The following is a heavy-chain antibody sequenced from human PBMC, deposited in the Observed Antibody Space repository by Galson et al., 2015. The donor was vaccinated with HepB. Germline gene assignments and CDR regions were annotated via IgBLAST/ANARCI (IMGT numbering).Heavy chain of an antibody. V-gene: IGHV5-51*01. CDR2: IYPGDSET. J-gene: IGHJ2*01. CDR3: ARRSYHDHKAFWFFDL. D-gene: IGHD1-14*01. CDR1: GFTFTNYW. Sequence: QSGAEVKKPGESLKISCTGSGFTFTNYWIGWVRQLPGKGLEWMGIIYPGDSETRYSPSFQGQVAISVDKSDSTAFLQWTSLKASDTAMYYCARRSYHDHKAFWFFDLWGRGTLVTVSS.